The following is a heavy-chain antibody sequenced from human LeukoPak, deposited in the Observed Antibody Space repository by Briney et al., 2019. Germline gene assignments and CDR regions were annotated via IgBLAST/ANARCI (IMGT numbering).Heavy chain of an antibody. Sequence: GGSLRLSCAPSGFTVSSNYMSWVRQAPGKGLEWVSVIYSGGTTYYADSVKGRFTISRDNSKNALYLQMNSLSTEDTAVYHCAKDWGGWAIDYWGQGTLVTVSS. D-gene: IGHD6-19*01. V-gene: IGHV3-66*02. J-gene: IGHJ4*02. CDR1: GFTVSSNY. CDR3: AKDWGGWAIDY. CDR2: IYSGGTT.